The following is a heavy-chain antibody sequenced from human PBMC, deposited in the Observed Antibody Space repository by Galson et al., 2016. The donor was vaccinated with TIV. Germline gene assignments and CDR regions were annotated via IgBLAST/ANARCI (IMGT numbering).Heavy chain of an antibody. Sequence: SLRLSCAASGFSVYTKYVTWVRQAPGKGLEWVAVIYSDGNAYYGDSVKGRFTISGDNSKSTLYLQMNSLRGEDTAVYYCARGFSGYYFDYWGQGTLVTVSS. J-gene: IGHJ4*02. CDR1: GFSVYTKY. CDR3: ARGFSGYYFDY. V-gene: IGHV3-53*05. D-gene: IGHD6-25*01. CDR2: IYSDGNA.